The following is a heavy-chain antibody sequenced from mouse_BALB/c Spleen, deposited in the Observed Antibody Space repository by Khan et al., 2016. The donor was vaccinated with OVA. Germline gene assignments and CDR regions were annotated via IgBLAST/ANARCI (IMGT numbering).Heavy chain of an antibody. J-gene: IGHJ2*01. V-gene: IGHV1-4*01. CDR3: ARKGTRASY. D-gene: IGHD3-1*01. CDR1: GYTFTSYT. CDR2: INPSSGYT. Sequence: QVQLKQSGAELVKPGASVKMSCKASGYTFTSYTMHWVKQRPGQGLEWIGYINPSSGYTKYNQKFKDKATLTADKSSSTAYMQLSSLTSEDSAVYYCARKGTRASYWGQGTTLTVSS.